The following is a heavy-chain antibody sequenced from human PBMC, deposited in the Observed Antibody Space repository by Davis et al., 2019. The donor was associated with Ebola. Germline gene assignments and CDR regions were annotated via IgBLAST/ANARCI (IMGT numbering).Heavy chain of an antibody. V-gene: IGHV1-46*01. CDR3: ARDTIAAADFFDY. Sequence: ASVKVSCKASGYTFTGCYMHWVRQAPGQGLEWMGWINPSGGSTSYAQKFQGRVTMTRDTSTSTVYMELSSLRSEDTAVYYCARDTIAAADFFDYWGQGTLVTVSS. CDR2: INPSGGST. J-gene: IGHJ4*02. D-gene: IGHD6-13*01. CDR1: GYTFTGCY.